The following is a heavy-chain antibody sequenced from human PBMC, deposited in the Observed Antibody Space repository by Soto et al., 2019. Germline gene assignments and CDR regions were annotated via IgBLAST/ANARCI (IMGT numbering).Heavy chain of an antibody. CDR3: ARPGYSYGSNWFDP. J-gene: IGHJ5*02. D-gene: IGHD5-18*01. V-gene: IGHV4-39*01. Sequence: KTSETLSLTCTVSGGSISSSSYYWGWIRQPPGKGLEWIGSIYYSGSTYYNPSLKSRVTISVDTSKNQFSLKLSSVTAADTAVYYCARPGYSYGSNWFDPWGQGTLVTVSS. CDR1: GGSISSSSYY. CDR2: IYYSGST.